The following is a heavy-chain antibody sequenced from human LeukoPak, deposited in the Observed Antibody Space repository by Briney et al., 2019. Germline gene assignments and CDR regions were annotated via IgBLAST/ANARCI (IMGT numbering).Heavy chain of an antibody. CDR2: INSDGSWT. CDR3: VSFYETD. D-gene: IGHD2/OR15-2a*01. CDR1: GNYW. Sequence: PGGSLRLSCAASGNYWMHWVRQAPGKGLLWVSHINSDGSWTSYADSVKGRFTISKDNAKSTVYLQMNNLRAEDTAVYYCVSFYETDWGRGTLVTVSS. J-gene: IGHJ4*02. V-gene: IGHV3-74*01.